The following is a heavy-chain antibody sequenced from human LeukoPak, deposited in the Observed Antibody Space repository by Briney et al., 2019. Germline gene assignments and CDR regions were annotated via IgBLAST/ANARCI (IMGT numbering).Heavy chain of an antibody. CDR1: GGSISGYY. CDR3: ARGPSGSY. D-gene: IGHD1-26*01. V-gene: IGHV4-59*01. CDR2: IYYSGST. Sequence: PSETLSLTCTVSGGSISGYYWSWIRQPPGKGLEWIGYIYYSGSTNYNPSLKSRVTISVDTSKNQFSLKLSSVTAADTAVYYCARGPSGSYWGQGTLVTVSS. J-gene: IGHJ4*02.